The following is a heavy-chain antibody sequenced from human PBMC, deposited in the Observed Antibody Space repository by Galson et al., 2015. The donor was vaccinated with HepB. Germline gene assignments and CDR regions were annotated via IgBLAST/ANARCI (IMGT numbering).Heavy chain of an antibody. CDR2: INPSGGST. D-gene: IGHD6-13*01. V-gene: IGHV1-46*01. J-gene: IGHJ3*02. CDR1: GYTFTSYY. CDR3: ARAEGYSSSWYSDPTSFGI. Sequence: SVKVSCKASGYTFTSYYMHWVRQAPGQGLEWMGIINPSGGSTSYAQKFQGRVTMTRDTSTSTVYMELSSLRSEDTAVYYCARAEGYSSSWYSDPTSFGIWGQGTMVTVSS.